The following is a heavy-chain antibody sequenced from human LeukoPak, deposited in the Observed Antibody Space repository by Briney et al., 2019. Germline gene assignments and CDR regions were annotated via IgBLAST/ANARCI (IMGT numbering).Heavy chain of an antibody. J-gene: IGHJ4*02. CDR3: ANCFYDSSGYYYFHY. CDR2: ISGSGGNT. V-gene: IGHV3-23*01. Sequence: GGSLTLSCAASGFTFSSYAMSWFRQAPGKGLEWVSAISGSGGNTYYADSVKGRFTISRDNSKNTLYLQMNSLRAEDAAVYYCANCFYDSSGYYYFHYWGQGTPVTVSS. D-gene: IGHD3-22*01. CDR1: GFTFSSYA.